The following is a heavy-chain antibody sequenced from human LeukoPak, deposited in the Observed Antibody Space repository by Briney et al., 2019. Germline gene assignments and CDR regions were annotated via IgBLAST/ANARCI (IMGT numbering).Heavy chain of an antibody. CDR2: IYHSGST. D-gene: IGHD1-26*01. V-gene: IGHV4-38-2*02. CDR3: ASGGIVGASPRYYYYMDV. J-gene: IGHJ6*03. CDR1: GYSISSGYY. Sequence: SETLSLTCTVSGYSISSGYYWGWIRQPPGKGLEWIGSIYHSGSTYYNPSLKSRVTIPVDTSKNQFSLKLSSVTAADTAVYYCASGGIVGASPRYYYYMDVWGKGTTVTVSS.